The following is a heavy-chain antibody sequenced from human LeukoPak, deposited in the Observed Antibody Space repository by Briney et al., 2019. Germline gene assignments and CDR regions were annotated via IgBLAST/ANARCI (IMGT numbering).Heavy chain of an antibody. V-gene: IGHV3-49*03. CDR2: IRSKAYGGTT. J-gene: IGHJ1*01. D-gene: IGHD2-15*01. CDR3: TRDVVPGYCGGGSCYSFQH. Sequence: GGSLRLSCTASGFTFGDYAMSWFRQAPGKGLEWVGFIRSKAYGGTTEYAASVKGRFTISRDDSKSIAYLQMNSLKTEDTAVYYCTRDVVPGYCGGGSCYSFQHWGQGTLVTVSS. CDR1: GFTFGDYA.